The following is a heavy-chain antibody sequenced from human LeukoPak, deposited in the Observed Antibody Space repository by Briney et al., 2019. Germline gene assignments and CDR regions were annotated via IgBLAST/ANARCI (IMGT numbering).Heavy chain of an antibody. V-gene: IGHV4-59*01. J-gene: IGHJ6*02. CDR2: IYYKGNA. CDR1: GGSISGSY. D-gene: IGHD3-16*01. CDR3: AKFGVDYDMIV. Sequence: PSETLSLTCTVSGGSISGSYWTWIRQPPGKGLEWIGQIYYKGNADYNPSLKSRVTLSVGTSKNQFSLKLTAMTAADTAVYYCAKFGVDYDMIVWCQGTTVTVS.